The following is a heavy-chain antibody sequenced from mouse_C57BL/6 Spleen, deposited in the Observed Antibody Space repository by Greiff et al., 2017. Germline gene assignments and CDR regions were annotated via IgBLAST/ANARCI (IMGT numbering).Heavy chain of an antibody. V-gene: IGHV1-61*01. CDR3: ASGAYYYGSSAY. Sequence: QVQLQQSGPELVRPGSSVKLSCKASGYTFTSFWMDWVKQRPGQGLEWIGNIYPSDSDTNYNQQFKDKATLTVDKSSSTAYMQLSSLTSEDSAVYYCASGAYYYGSSAYWGQGTLVTVSA. CDR2: IYPSDSDT. CDR1: GYTFTSFW. J-gene: IGHJ3*01. D-gene: IGHD1-1*01.